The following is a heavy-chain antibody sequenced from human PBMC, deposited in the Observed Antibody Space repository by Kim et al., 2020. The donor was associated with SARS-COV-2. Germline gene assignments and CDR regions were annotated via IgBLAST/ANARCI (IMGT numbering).Heavy chain of an antibody. CDR1: GGSISSSNW. V-gene: IGHV4-4*02. J-gene: IGHJ3*02. CDR3: AREREVVSSAFDI. CDR2: IYHSGST. Sequence: SETLSLTCAVSGGSISSSNWWGWVRQPPGKGLEWIGEIYHSGSTNYNPSLKSRVTISVDKSKNQFSLKLSSVTAADTAVYYCAREREVVSSAFDIWGRGTMVTVSS. D-gene: IGHD2-15*01.